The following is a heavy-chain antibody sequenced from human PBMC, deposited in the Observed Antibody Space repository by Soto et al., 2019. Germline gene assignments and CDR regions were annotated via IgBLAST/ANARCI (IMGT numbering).Heavy chain of an antibody. V-gene: IGHV6-1*01. CDR3: AREGTNNFDY. D-gene: IGHD3-10*01. J-gene: IGHJ4*02. CDR1: GDSVSSNSAS. Sequence: SQTLSLTCVISGDSVSSNSASWNWIRQSSSRGLEWLGRTYYRSKWFYDFAPSVKSRITINPDTSRNQFSLQLNSVTPEDTAVFYCAREGTNNFDYWGQGTLVTVSS. CDR2: TYYRSKWFY.